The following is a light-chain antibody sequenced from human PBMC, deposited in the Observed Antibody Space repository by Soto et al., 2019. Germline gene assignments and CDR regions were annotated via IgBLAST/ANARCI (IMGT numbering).Light chain of an antibody. Sequence: QSALTQPASVSGSPGQSITISCTGTRSDIGAYNFVSWYQQHPGKAPKLMIYDVSIRPSGVSHRFSGSKSGNTASLTISGLQAEDAADYYCSSYAGSSTLVVFGGGTQLTVL. CDR3: SSYAGSSTLVV. V-gene: IGLV2-14*01. CDR2: DVS. J-gene: IGLJ2*01. CDR1: RSDIGAYNF.